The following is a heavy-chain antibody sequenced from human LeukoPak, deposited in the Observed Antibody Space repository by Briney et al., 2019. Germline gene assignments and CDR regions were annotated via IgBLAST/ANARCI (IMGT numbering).Heavy chain of an antibody. CDR3: AQVGATMAFDI. J-gene: IGHJ3*02. CDR2: INQDESQK. CDR1: GFTFTIYY. V-gene: IGHV3-7*03. D-gene: IGHD1-26*01. Sequence: GESLRLSCATSGFTFTIYYMSWVRQAPGKGLEWVANINQDESQKFYVDSVKGRFTISRDNAKNSLYLQMNSLRAEDTALYYCAQVGATMAFDIWGQGTMVTVSS.